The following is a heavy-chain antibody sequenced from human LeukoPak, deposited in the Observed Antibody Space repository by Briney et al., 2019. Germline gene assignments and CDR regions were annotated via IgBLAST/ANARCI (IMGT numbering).Heavy chain of an antibody. CDR3: ARRSSGWYFDY. V-gene: IGHV3-23*01. D-gene: IGHD6-19*01. CDR1: GFTFNTYA. J-gene: IGHJ4*02. CDR2: LSDST. Sequence: GGSLRLSCAASGFTFNTYALSWVRQAPGKGLEWVSTLSDSTYYTDSVQGRFTISRDNSKNTLLLRMNSLRAEDTAVYFCARRSSGWYFDYWGQGTLVTVSS.